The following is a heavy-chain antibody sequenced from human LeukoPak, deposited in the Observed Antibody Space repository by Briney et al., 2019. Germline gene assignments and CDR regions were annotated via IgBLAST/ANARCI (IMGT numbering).Heavy chain of an antibody. CDR2: IWYDGSNK. D-gene: IGHD2-8*02. Sequence: GGSLRLSCAASGFTFSNYGMHWVRQAPGKGLEWVAVIWYDGSNKYYADSVKGRFTISRDNSKNTLYLQMNSLRAEDTAVYYCARDFGRKAGGPFDYWGQGTLVTVSS. CDR1: GFTFSNYG. V-gene: IGHV3-33*01. CDR3: ARDFGRKAGGPFDY. J-gene: IGHJ4*02.